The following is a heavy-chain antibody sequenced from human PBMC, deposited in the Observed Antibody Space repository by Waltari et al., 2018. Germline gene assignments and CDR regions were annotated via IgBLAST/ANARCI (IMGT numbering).Heavy chain of an antibody. CDR3: ARGAGMWDKVVVVAAIFFFDY. Sequence: EAQLSESGGGLVQPGGSLRLSCSASGFTFRNYAMNWVRQTPGRGLEWCRGISGKGYSRYYADSVKGRFTIARDNSKNTVYVEMNNLRAEDTAVYYCARGAGMWDKVVVVAAIFFFDYWGQGALVTVSS. D-gene: IGHD2-15*01. CDR2: ISGKGYSR. CDR1: GFTFRNYA. V-gene: IGHV3-23*01. J-gene: IGHJ4*02.